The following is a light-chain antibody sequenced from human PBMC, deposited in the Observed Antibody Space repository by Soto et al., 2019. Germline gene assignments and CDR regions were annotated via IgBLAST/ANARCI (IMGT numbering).Light chain of an antibody. J-gene: IGLJ1*01. V-gene: IGLV2-23*01. Sequence: QSVLTQPASVSGSPGQSITISCTGTSSDVGSYNLVSWYQQHPGKAPKLMIYEGSKRPSGVSNRFSGSKSGNTASLTISGLQAEDEADYYCRSYAGSSTPRYVFGTGTKVTVL. CDR1: SSDVGSYNL. CDR3: RSYAGSSTPRYV. CDR2: EGS.